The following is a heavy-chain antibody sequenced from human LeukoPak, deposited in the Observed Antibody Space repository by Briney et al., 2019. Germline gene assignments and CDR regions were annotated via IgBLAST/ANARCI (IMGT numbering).Heavy chain of an antibody. D-gene: IGHD2-15*01. J-gene: IGHJ3*02. Sequence: SETLSLTCAVYGGSFSGYYWSWIRQPPGKGLEWSGEINHSGSTNYNPSLKSRVTISVDTSKNQFSLKLSSVTAADTAVYYCARAGGSFTEDAFDIWGQGTMVTVSS. CDR3: ARAGGSFTEDAFDI. CDR1: GGSFSGYY. V-gene: IGHV4-34*01. CDR2: INHSGST.